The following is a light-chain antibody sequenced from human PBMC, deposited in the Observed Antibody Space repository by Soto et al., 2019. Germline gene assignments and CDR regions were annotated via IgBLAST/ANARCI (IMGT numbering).Light chain of an antibody. V-gene: IGLV2-14*01. CDR3: SSYTSSDTLV. CDR2: VVS. J-gene: IGLJ2*01. CDR1: TSDVGLYNY. Sequence: QSVLTQPASVSGSPGQSITISCTGTTSDVGLYNYVSWYQQHPGKAPKLMISVVSNRPSGVSNRFSGSKSGNTASLTISGLQDEDEADYYCSSYTSSDTLVFGAGTKLTVL.